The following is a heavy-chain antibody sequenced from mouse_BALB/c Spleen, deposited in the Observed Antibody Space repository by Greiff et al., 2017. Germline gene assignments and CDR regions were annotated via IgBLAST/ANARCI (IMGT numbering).Heavy chain of an antibody. V-gene: IGHV14-3*02. CDR3: ILGENYYAMDY. CDR2: IDPANGNT. Sequence: EVQLQESGAELVKPGASVKLSCTASGFNIKDTYMHWVKQRPEQGLEWIGRIDPANGNTKYDPKFQGKATITADTSSNTAYLQLSSLTSEDTAVYYCILGENYYAMDYWGQGTSVTVSS. CDR1: GFNIKDTY. J-gene: IGHJ4*01.